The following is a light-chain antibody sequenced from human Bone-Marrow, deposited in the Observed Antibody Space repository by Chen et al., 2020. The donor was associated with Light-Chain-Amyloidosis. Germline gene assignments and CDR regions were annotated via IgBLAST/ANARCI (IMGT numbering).Light chain of an antibody. Sequence: QSALTQPASVSGSPGQSITISCTGTSSDVGGDNHVSWYQQYPDKAPRLMIYGVTNRPSWVPDRFSGSKSDNTASLTISELQTEDEADYFCSSYTITSTLVFGSGTRVTVL. J-gene: IGLJ1*01. CDR1: SSDVGGDNH. CDR3: SSYTITSTLV. CDR2: GVT. V-gene: IGLV2-14*01.